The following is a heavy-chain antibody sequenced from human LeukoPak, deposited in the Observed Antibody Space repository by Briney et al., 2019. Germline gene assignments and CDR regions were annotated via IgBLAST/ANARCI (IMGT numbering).Heavy chain of an antibody. CDR1: GGSFSGYY. CDR3: ARHANWNPGAFDI. V-gene: IGHV4-34*01. CDR2: INHSGST. J-gene: IGHJ3*02. Sequence: SETLSLTCAVYGGSFSGYYWSWIRQPPGKGLEWIGEINHSGSTNYNPSLKSRVTISVDTSENQFSLKLSSVTAADTAAYYCARHANWNPGAFDIWGQGTMVTVSS. D-gene: IGHD1-1*01.